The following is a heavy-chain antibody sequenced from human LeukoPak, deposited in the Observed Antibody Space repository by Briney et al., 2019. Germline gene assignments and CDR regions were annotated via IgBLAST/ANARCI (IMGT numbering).Heavy chain of an antibody. D-gene: IGHD1-14*01. CDR2: IAHDGSQA. J-gene: IGHJ4*02. CDR3: ARDPEGGLPDFFDF. Sequence: GRSLRLSCAASGFTFNNYPMHWIRQAPGKGLEWVAVIAHDGSQAYYADPVKGRFSISRDDSRNTVSLQMNSLRLEDTAVYYCARDPEGGLPDFFDFWGQGTLVTVSS. V-gene: IGHV3-30*04. CDR1: GFTFNNYP.